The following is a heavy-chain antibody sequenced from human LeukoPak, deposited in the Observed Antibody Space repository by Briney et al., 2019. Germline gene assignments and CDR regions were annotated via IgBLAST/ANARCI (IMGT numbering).Heavy chain of an antibody. CDR1: GFTFSSYA. CDR2: ISYDGSNK. CDR3: ARDLRGSSWYDLYYFDY. D-gene: IGHD6-13*01. V-gene: IGHV3-30-3*01. J-gene: IGHJ4*02. Sequence: GGSLRLSCAASGFTFSSYAMHWVRQAPGKGLEWVAVISYDGSNKYYADSVKGRFTISRDKSKNTLYLQMNSLRAEDTAVYYCARDLRGSSWYDLYYFDYWGQGTLVTVSS.